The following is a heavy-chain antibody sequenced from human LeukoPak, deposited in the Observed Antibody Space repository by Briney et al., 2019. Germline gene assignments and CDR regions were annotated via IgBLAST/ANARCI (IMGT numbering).Heavy chain of an antibody. J-gene: IGHJ5*02. CDR2: IYYSGST. CDR3: ARDGVYGGNPGDWFDP. V-gene: IGHV4-39*07. Sequence: SETLSLTCTVSGASFISSSYYWGWIRQPPGKGLEWIGSIYYSGSTYYNPSLKSRVTISVDTSKNQFSLKLSSVTAADTAVYYCARDGVYGGNPGDWFDPWGQGTLVTVSS. CDR1: GASFISSSYY. D-gene: IGHD4-23*01.